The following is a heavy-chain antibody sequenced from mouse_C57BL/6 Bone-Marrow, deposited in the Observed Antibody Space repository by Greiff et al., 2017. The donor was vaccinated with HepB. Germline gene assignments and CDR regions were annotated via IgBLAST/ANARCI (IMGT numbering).Heavy chain of an antibody. J-gene: IGHJ3*01. Sequence: EVHLVESGGGLVQPGESLKLSCESNEYEFPSHDMSWVRKTPEKRLELVAAINSDGGSTYYPDTMERRFIISRDNTKKTLYLQMSSLRSEDTALYYCARHRRIYYDYDGFAYWGQGTLVTVSA. CDR1: EYEFPSHD. D-gene: IGHD2-4*01. V-gene: IGHV5-2*01. CDR3: ARHRRIYYDYDGFAY. CDR2: INSDGGST.